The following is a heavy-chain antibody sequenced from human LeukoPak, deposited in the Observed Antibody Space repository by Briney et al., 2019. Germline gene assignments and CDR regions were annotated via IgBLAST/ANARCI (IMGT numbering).Heavy chain of an antibody. J-gene: IGHJ6*02. CDR1: GYTFTNYW. CDR2: IYPGDSDT. V-gene: IGHV5-51*01. CDR3: ARQARGALYYYYGMDV. Sequence: GESLKISCKGSGYTFTNYWIGWVRQMPGKGLEFMGIIYPGDSDTRYSPSFQGQVTISVDKSISTAYLQWSSLKASDTAMYYCARQARGALYYYYGMDVWGQGTTVTVSS. D-gene: IGHD3-10*01.